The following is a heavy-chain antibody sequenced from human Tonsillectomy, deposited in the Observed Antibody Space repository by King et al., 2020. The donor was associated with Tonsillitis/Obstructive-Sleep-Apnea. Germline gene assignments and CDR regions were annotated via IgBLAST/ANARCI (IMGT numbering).Heavy chain of an antibody. CDR1: GFTFSTYG. D-gene: IGHD2-15*01. J-gene: IGHJ4*02. CDR2: ISSGRITI. V-gene: IGHV3-48*02. CDR3: ARPGRWGCRGGSCYYFDY. Sequence: VQLVQSGGGLVQPGGCLRLSCAASGFTFSTYGFNWVRQAPGKGLEWSSYISSGRITIYYADSVKGRFTISRDNAKNSLYSQMKRLRDEGTAVSYCARPGRWGCRGGSCYYFDYWGQGALVTVSS.